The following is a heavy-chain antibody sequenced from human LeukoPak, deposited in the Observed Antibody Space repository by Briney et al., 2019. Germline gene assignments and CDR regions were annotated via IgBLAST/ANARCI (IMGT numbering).Heavy chain of an antibody. D-gene: IGHD4-17*01. V-gene: IGHV1-18*01. CDR3: ARDLGYGDYGY. CDR1: GYSFANFG. CDR2: ISAYNGHT. J-gene: IGHJ4*02. Sequence: AASVKVSCKASGYSFANFGISWVRQAPGQGLEWMGWISAYNGHTKYAQNLQGRLTMTTDTSTSTAYMELRSLRSDDTAVYYCARDLGYGDYGYWGQGTLATVSS.